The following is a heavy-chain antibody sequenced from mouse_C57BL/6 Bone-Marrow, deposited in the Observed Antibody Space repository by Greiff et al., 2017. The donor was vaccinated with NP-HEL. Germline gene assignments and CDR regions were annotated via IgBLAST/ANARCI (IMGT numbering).Heavy chain of an antibody. Sequence: QVHVKQSGPELVKPGASVKISCKASGYSFTSYYIHWVKQRPGQGLEWIGWIYPGSGNTKYNEKFKGKATLTADTSSSTAYMQLSSLTSEDSAVYYCARERFALWYFDVWGTGTTVTVSS. CDR3: ARERFALWYFDV. CDR1: GYSFTSYY. J-gene: IGHJ1*03. CDR2: IYPGSGNT. V-gene: IGHV1-66*01.